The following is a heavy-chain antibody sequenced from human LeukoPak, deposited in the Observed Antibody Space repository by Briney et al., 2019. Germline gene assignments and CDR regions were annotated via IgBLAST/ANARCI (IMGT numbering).Heavy chain of an antibody. D-gene: IGHD6-13*01. Sequence: ASVKVSCKASGGTFSSSAISWVRQAPGQGLEWMGGIIPIFGTANYAQKFQGRVTITTDESTSTAYMELSSLRSEDTAMYYCAITEKAAAHYYYMDVWGKGTTVTVSS. CDR1: GGTFSSSA. CDR3: AITEKAAAHYYYMDV. CDR2: IIPIFGTA. J-gene: IGHJ6*03. V-gene: IGHV1-69*05.